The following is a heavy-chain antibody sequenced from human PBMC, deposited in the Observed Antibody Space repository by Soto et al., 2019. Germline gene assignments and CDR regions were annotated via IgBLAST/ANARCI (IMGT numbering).Heavy chain of an antibody. J-gene: IGHJ4*01. CDR2: TYYRSKWYN. V-gene: IGHV6-1*01. CDR1: GDSVSSNSAP. D-gene: IGHD6-19*01. Sequence: PSQTLSLTCAISGDSVSSNSAPWNWIRQSPSRGLEWLGRTYYRSKWYNDYAVSVRSRITINPDTSRNQFSLHLDSVTPEDTALYYCARAPSYTSGWPFDYWGQGTLVTVSS. CDR3: ARAPSYTSGWPFDY.